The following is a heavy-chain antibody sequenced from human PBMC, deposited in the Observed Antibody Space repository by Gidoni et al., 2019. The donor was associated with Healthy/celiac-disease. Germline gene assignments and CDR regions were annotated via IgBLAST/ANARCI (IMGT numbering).Heavy chain of an antibody. D-gene: IGHD6-13*01. CDR3: ARSLSSSWLDYYDYGMDV. CDR1: GYTFTAYT. CDR2: SNHNSGGK. V-gene: IGHV1-2*06. J-gene: IGHJ6*02. Sequence: QVQLVQSGSVVRKPGASVAVSCKASGYTFTAYTRHWVRQAHGQGLAWMGRSNHNSGGKNYAKKFQGRVTMTRETSISTAYMELSRLRSDDTAVYYCARSLSSSWLDYYDYGMDVWGQGTTVTVSS.